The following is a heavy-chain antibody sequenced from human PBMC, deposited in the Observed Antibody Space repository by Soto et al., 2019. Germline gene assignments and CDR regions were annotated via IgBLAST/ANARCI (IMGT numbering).Heavy chain of an antibody. CDR3: ARTNHLGGMIVVVTHFDY. Sequence: QTGGSLRLSCAASGLTFSSYWMSWVRQAPGKGLEWVANIKQDGSEKYYVDSVKGRFTISRDNAKNSLYLQMNSLRAEDTAVYYCARTNHLGGMIVVVTHFDYWGQGTLVTVSS. V-gene: IGHV3-7*01. CDR2: IKQDGSEK. J-gene: IGHJ4*02. CDR1: GLTFSSYW. D-gene: IGHD3-22*01.